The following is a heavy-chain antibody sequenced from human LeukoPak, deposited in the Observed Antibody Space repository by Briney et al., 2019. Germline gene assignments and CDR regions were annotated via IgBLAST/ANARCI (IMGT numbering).Heavy chain of an antibody. CDR3: AMSYGSGSYQSRGSSHFDY. V-gene: IGHV5-51*01. J-gene: IGHJ4*02. D-gene: IGHD3-10*01. CDR1: GYSFTNYW. Sequence: GESLKISCKGSGYSFTNYWIGWVRQMPGKGLEWMGIIYPDDSDTRYSPSFQGQVTISADKSISTAYLQWSSLKASDTAMYYCAMSYGSGSYQSRGSSHFDYWGQGTLVTVSS. CDR2: IYPDDSDT.